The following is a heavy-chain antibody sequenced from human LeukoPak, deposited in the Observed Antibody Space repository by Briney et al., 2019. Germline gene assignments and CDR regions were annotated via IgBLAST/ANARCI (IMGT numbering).Heavy chain of an antibody. CDR3: ARGIAAAGTNWFDP. J-gene: IGHJ5*02. Sequence: GGSLRLSCAASGFTFSSYGIHWVRQAPGKGLEWVAVISYDGSNKYYADSVKGRFTISRDNSKNTLYLQMNSLRAEDTAVYYCARGIAAAGTNWFDPWGQGTLVTVSS. CDR1: GFTFSSYG. CDR2: ISYDGSNK. V-gene: IGHV3-30*03. D-gene: IGHD6-13*01.